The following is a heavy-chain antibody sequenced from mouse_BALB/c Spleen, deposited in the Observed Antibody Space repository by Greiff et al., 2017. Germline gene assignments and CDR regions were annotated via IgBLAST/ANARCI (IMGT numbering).Heavy chain of an antibody. D-gene: IGHD2-10*02. CDR2: ISSGGSYT. J-gene: IGHJ4*01. CDR1: GFTFSSYA. Sequence: EVKLVESGGGLVKPGGSLKLSCAASGFTFSSYAMSWVRQSPEKRLEWVAEISSGGSYTYYPDTVTGRFTISRDNAKNTLYLEMSSLRSEDTAMYYCAKYGNYDSYYYAMDYWGQGTSVTVSS. V-gene: IGHV5-9-4*01. CDR3: AKYGNYDSYYYAMDY.